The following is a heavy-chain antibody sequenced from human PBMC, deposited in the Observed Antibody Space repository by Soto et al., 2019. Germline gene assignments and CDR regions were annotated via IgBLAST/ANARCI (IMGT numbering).Heavy chain of an antibody. V-gene: IGHV3-11*01. CDR2: ISTSGSTI. CDR1: GLTFTDYY. CDR3: VKDDRILGRRYFDL. Sequence: VGSLRLSCATSGLTFTDYYMTWIRQAPGKGLEWLSYISTSGSTIFYADSVKGRFTISRDNAKNSLYLQMNSLRPEDTAVYYCVKDDRILGRRYFDLWGRGTLVTVS. D-gene: IGHD2-15*01. J-gene: IGHJ2*01.